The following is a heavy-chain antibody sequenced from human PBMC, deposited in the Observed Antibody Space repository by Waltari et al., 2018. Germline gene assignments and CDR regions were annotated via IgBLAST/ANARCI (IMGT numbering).Heavy chain of an antibody. CDR1: GFTFSNAW. CDR2: IKSKTDGGTT. V-gene: IGHV3-15*01. J-gene: IGHJ4*02. Sequence: EVQLVASGGGLVKPGGSLRLSCAASGFTFSNAWMSWVRQAPGKGLEWVGRIKSKTDGGTTDYAAPVKGRFTISRDDSKNTLYLQMNSLKTEDTAVYYCTTALPGYCSNGVCYNFDYWGQGTLVTVSS. CDR3: TTALPGYCSNGVCYNFDY. D-gene: IGHD2-8*01.